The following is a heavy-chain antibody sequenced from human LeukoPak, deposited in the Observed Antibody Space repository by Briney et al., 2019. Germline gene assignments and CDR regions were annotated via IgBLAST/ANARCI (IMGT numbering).Heavy chain of an antibody. J-gene: IGHJ4*02. Sequence: PGGSLRLSCTTSGFTFREYGMHWVRPAPGKGLEWVAVVWYDGTKKYYADSVKGRFTISRDNSQNTLYRQMISLRAEDTAVYYCVRDRSLATSSGYDPRRFDSWGQGALVTVSS. CDR2: VWYDGTKK. D-gene: IGHD5-12*01. V-gene: IGHV3-33*01. CDR3: VRDRSLATSSGYDPRRFDS. CDR1: GFTFREYG.